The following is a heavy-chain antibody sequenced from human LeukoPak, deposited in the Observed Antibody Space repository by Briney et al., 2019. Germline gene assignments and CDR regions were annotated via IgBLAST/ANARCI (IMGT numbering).Heavy chain of an antibody. Sequence: ATVKVSRKASGYTFTGYYIHWVRQAPGQGLEWMGWINPNNGGTNYAQKFQGRVTMTRDTSTSTAYMELSRLRSDDTAVYYCARVPASTQFDRWGQGTLVTVSS. J-gene: IGHJ5*02. CDR3: ARVPASTQFDR. D-gene: IGHD2-2*01. V-gene: IGHV1-2*02. CDR1: GYTFTGYY. CDR2: INPNNGGT.